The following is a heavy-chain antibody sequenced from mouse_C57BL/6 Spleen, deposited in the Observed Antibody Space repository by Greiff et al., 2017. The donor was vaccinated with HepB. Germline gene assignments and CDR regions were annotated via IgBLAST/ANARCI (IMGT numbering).Heavy chain of an antibody. Sequence: EVKLQESGPGMVKPSQSLSLTCTVTGYSITSGYDWHWIRHFPGNKLEWMGYISYSGSTNYNPSLKSRISITHDTSKNHFFLKLNSVTTEDTATYYCAKGGTAQALAWFAYWGQGTLVTVSA. CDR1: GYSITSGYD. CDR3: AKGGTAQALAWFAY. V-gene: IGHV3-1*01. CDR2: ISYSGST. J-gene: IGHJ3*01. D-gene: IGHD3-2*02.